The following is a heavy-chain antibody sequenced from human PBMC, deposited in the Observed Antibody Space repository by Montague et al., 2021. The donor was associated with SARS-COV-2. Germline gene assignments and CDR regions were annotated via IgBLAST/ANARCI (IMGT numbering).Heavy chain of an antibody. J-gene: IGHJ4*02. Sequence: SVKVSCKASGYTFSSYGMNWVRQAPGQGLEWMGWINTNTGNPTYAQGFTGRFVFSLDTSVNTAYLQISSLTAEDTAVYYCARVGDSYGSGNYLPDYWGQGTLVTVSA. CDR3: ARVGDSYGSGNYLPDY. D-gene: IGHD3-10*01. V-gene: IGHV7-4-1*02. CDR1: GYTFSSYG. CDR2: INTNTGNP.